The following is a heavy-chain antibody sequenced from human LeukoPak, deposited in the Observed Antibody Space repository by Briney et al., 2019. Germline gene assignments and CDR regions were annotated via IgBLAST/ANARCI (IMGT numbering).Heavy chain of an antibody. J-gene: IGHJ4*02. V-gene: IGHV4-59*08. CDR3: AAFRQWLVILDY. CDR2: IYSSGST. CDR1: GGSISSYY. D-gene: IGHD6-19*01. Sequence: SETLSLTCTVSGGSISSYYWSWIRQPPGKGLEWIGYIYSSGSTSYNPSLKSRVTISVDTSKNQFSLNLSSVTAADTAVYYCAAFRQWLVILDYWGQGTLVTVSS.